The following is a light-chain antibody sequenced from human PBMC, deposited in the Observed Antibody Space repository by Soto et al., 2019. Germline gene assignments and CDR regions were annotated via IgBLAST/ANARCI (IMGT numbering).Light chain of an antibody. CDR2: GAS. V-gene: IGKV3-15*01. J-gene: IGKJ2*01. Sequence: EIVMTRSPATLSVSPGERATLSCRASQSVSSNLAWYQQKPGQAPRLLIYGASTRATGIPARFSGSGSGTEFTLTISSLQSEDFAVYYCQQYNNWPPYTFGQGTKVDNK. CDR3: QQYNNWPPYT. CDR1: QSVSSN.